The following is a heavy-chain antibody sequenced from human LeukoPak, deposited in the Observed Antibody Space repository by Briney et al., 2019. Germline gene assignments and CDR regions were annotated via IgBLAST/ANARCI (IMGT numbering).Heavy chain of an antibody. J-gene: IGHJ4*02. D-gene: IGHD3-10*01. V-gene: IGHV3-30-3*01. Sequence: GRSLRLSCAASGFTFSRYGLHWVRQAPGKGLEWVAGISYDGTNKYYADSVKGRFIISRDNSKNTLYLQMNSLTTDDTAVYYCATDHGYGSYWGQETLLTVSS. CDR1: GFTFSRYG. CDR2: ISYDGTNK. CDR3: ATDHGYGSY.